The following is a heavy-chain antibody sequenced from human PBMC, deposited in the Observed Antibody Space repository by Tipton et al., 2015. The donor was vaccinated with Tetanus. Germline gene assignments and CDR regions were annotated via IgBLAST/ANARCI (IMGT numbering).Heavy chain of an antibody. CDR3: AREDGGPTLDYFDS. V-gene: IGHV3-30*03. J-gene: IGHJ4*02. CDR2: ISYDGNSE. Sequence: SLRLSRAASRFTFSSYGMHWVRQAPGKGLEWVAVISYDGNSEYYADSVKGRFTISRDNSQNTLYLQMNSLKVEDTAVYYCAREDGGPTLDYFDSWGQGALVIVSS. D-gene: IGHD3-16*01. CDR1: RFTFSSYG.